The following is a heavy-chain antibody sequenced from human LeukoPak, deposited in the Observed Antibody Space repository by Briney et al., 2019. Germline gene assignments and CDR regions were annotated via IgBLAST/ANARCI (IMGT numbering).Heavy chain of an antibody. CDR2: ISGSGGST. CDR1: GLTFSNYA. J-gene: IGHJ4*02. CDR3: AKVAIGNYDFWSGPYYFDY. D-gene: IGHD3-3*01. Sequence: PGGSLRLSCAASGLTFSNYAMSWVRQAPGKGLEWVSAISGSGGSTYYVDSVKGRFTISRDNSKNTLYLQMNSLRAEDTAVYYCAKVAIGNYDFWSGPYYFDYWGQGTLVTVSS. V-gene: IGHV3-23*01.